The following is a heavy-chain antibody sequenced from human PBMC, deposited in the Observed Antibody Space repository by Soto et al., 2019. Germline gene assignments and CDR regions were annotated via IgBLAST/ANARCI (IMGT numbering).Heavy chain of an antibody. Sequence: ETLSLTCTVSGDAIISSSWSWIRQPPGKGLEWIGYIYYSGITNYNPSLKSRVTISVDTSKNQFSLKLSSVTAADTAVYYCARYKSNYYYGMDVWGQGTTVT. V-gene: IGHV4-59*01. CDR1: GDAIISSS. CDR2: IYYSGIT. J-gene: IGHJ6*02. CDR3: ARYKSNYYYGMDV. D-gene: IGHD1-20*01.